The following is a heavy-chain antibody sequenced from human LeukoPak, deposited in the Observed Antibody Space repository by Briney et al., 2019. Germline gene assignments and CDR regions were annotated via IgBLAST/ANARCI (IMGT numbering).Heavy chain of an antibody. D-gene: IGHD2-2*01. CDR2: ISSSSRYI. CDR1: GFTFSSYS. CDR3: ARAPDSHIVVVPAALDY. V-gene: IGHV3-21*01. Sequence: GGSLRLSCAASGFTFSSYSMNWVRQAPGKGLEWVAYISSSSRYIYYTDSVKGRFTISRDNAKNSVYLQMNSLRAEDTAVYYCARAPDSHIVVVPAALDYWGQGTLVTVSS. J-gene: IGHJ4*02.